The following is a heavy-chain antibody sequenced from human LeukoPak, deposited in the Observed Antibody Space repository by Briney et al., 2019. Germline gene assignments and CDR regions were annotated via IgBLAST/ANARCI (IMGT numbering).Heavy chain of an antibody. Sequence: GGSLRLSCVDSGFTFTNAWMSWVRQAPGKGREWIGRIKSKTEGGTTNYAEPVRGRFTISRDDSKSAVYLQMNSLKIEDTAVYYCTTDLGTYYHGSQRLIPIDYWGQGTLVTVSS. CDR2: IKSKTEGGTT. D-gene: IGHD3-10*01. CDR1: GFTFTNAW. CDR3: TTDLGTYYHGSQRLIPIDY. J-gene: IGHJ4*02. V-gene: IGHV3-15*01.